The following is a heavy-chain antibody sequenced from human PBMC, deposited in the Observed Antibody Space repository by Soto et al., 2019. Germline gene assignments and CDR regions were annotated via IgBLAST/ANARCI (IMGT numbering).Heavy chain of an antibody. CDR3: ARDGPVGGVIKNYYYGMDV. CDR1: GGSMSSSNW. Sequence: SETLSLTCAVSGGSMSSSNWWSWVRQPPGKGLEWIGEIYHSGSTNYNPSLKSRVTISVDKSKNQFSLKLSSVTAADTAVYYCARDGPVGGVIKNYYYGMDVWGQGTTVTV. CDR2: IYHSGST. J-gene: IGHJ6*02. V-gene: IGHV4-4*02. D-gene: IGHD3-10*01.